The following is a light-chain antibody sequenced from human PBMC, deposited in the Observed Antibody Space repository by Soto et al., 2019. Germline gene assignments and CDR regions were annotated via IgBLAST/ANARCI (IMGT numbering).Light chain of an antibody. CDR3: QQYDNSIT. Sequence: EIVLTQYPDTLSLSPGESATLSCRASQSVSSSYLAWYQQRPGQAPRLLIYGASSRATGIPDRFSGSGSGTDFTLTISRLEPEDFALFYCQQYDNSITFGQGTRLEIE. V-gene: IGKV3-20*01. CDR2: GAS. J-gene: IGKJ5*01. CDR1: QSVSSSY.